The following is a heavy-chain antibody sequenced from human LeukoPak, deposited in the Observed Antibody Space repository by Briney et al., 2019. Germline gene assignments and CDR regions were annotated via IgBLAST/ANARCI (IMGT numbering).Heavy chain of an antibody. CDR2: INHSGST. CDR1: GYSISSGYY. D-gene: IGHD3-22*01. V-gene: IGHV4-38-2*02. J-gene: IGHJ4*02. Sequence: PSETLSLTCTVSGYSISSGYYWGWIRQPPGKGLEWIGEINHSGSTNYNPSLKSRVTISVDTSKNQFSLKLSSVTAADTAVYYCARGGARITMIVVAAPFDYWGQGTLVTVSS. CDR3: ARGGARITMIVVAAPFDY.